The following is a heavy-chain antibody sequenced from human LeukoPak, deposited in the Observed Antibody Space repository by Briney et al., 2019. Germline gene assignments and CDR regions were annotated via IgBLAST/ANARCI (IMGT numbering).Heavy chain of an antibody. D-gene: IGHD2-2*01. CDR2: INHSGST. V-gene: IGHV4-34*01. J-gene: IGHJ5*02. CDR3: ARGSVERADNWFDP. Sequence: PSETLSLTCAVSGGSFSGYYWSWIRQPPGKGLEWIGEINHSGSTNYNPSLKSRVTISVDTAKNQFSLKLSSVTAADTAVYYCARGSVERADNWFDPWGQGTLVTVSS. CDR1: GGSFSGYY.